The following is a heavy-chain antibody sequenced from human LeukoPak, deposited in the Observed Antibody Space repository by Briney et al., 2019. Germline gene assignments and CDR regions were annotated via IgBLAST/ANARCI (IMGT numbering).Heavy chain of an antibody. CDR1: GGSIGSSNYY. D-gene: IGHD3-3*01. V-gene: IGHV4-39*01. J-gene: IGHJ5*02. CDR3: ARHAYYDFVTGLFDP. Sequence: NPSETLSLTCTVSGGSIGSSNYYWGWIRQPPGKGLEWIGSIYYSGNTYYNPSLKSRVTISVDTSKNHFSLNLNSVTAADTAMYYCARHAYYDFVTGLFDPWGQGTLVTVSS. CDR2: IYYSGNT.